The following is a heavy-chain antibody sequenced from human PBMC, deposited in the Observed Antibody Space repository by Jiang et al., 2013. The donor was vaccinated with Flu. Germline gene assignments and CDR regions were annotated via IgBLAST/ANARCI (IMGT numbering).Heavy chain of an antibody. V-gene: IGHV3-30*18. D-gene: IGHD3-16*01. CDR1: GFTFSSYG. CDR3: AKDPKLRLRWKGYFDY. CDR2: ISYDGSNK. Sequence: LESGGGVVQPGRSLRLSCAASGFTFSSYGMHWVRQAPGKGLEWVAVISYDGSNKYYADSVKGRFTISRDNSKNTLYLQMNSLRAEDTAVYYCAKDPKLRLRWKGYFDYWGQGTLVTVSS. J-gene: IGHJ4*02.